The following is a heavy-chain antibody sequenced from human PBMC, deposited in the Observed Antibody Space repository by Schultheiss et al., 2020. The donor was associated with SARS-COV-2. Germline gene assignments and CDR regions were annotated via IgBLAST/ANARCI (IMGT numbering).Heavy chain of an antibody. CDR1: GFTVSSNY. D-gene: IGHD2-21*01. J-gene: IGHJ4*02. CDR3: ARGAFCGGDCFSFDY. CDR2: ISSRSSTI. V-gene: IGHV3-48*01. Sequence: GGSLRLSCAASGFTVSSNYMSWVRQAPGKGLEWVSYISSRSSTIYYADSVKGRFTISRDNSKNTLYLQMNSLRAEDTAVYFCARGAFCGGDCFSFDYWGQGTLITVSS.